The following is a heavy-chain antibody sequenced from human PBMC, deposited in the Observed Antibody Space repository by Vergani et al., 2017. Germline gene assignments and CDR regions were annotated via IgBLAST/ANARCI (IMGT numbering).Heavy chain of an antibody. Sequence: EVQLLESGGSLKQPGGSVRLSCAASGFTFSTYAMHWVRQAPGKGLEWVSALTGGGGITSYADSFKGRFIISRDNSRDTLYLQMNSLRPEDTATYYCVKDAGSYENFFDSWGQGTLVTVSS. D-gene: IGHD1-26*01. V-gene: IGHV3-23*01. CDR1: GFTFSTYA. CDR2: LTGGGGIT. J-gene: IGHJ4*02. CDR3: VKDAGSYENFFDS.